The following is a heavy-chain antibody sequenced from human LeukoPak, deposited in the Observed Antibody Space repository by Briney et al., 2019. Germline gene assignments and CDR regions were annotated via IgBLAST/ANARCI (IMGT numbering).Heavy chain of an antibody. CDR1: GFTFSSYW. V-gene: IGHV3-7*01. CDR3: ARAGIGLMVYANTFRQSNMDV. Sequence: GGSLRLSCAASGFTFSSYWMSWVRQAPGKGLEWVANIKQEGSEKYYVDSVKGRFTISRDNAKSSLYLQMNSLRAEDTAVYYCARAGIGLMVYANTFRQSNMDVWGKRTTVTVSS. CDR2: IKQEGSEK. D-gene: IGHD2-8*01. J-gene: IGHJ6*03.